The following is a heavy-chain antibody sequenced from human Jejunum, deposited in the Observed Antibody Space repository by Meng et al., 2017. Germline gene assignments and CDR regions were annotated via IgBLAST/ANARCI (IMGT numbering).Heavy chain of an antibody. J-gene: IGHJ6*02. CDR2: ILYDGSDK. Sequence: GGSLRLSCAASEFTFISYAMHWVRQAPGKGLEWVAVILYDGSDKYNADSVKGRFTISRDNSKNTLYLQMNSLRPEDTAVYYCARDHRSGYHNYYYNYGLDVWGQGTTVTVSS. CDR3: ARDHRSGYHNYYYNYGLDV. V-gene: IGHV3-30*01. D-gene: IGHD3-3*01. CDR1: EFTFISYA.